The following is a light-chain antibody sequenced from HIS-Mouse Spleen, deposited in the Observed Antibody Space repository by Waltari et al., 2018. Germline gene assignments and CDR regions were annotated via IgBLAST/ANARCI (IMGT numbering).Light chain of an antibody. CDR2: EDS. J-gene: IGLJ2*01. V-gene: IGLV3-10*01. Sequence: SYELTQPPSVSVSPGQTARITGSGDALPKQYAYWYQQKSGLAPVLVIYEDSKRPSGIPGRCYGSSSGTMATLTISEAQVEDEADYYCYSTDSSGNHRVFGGGTKLTVL. CDR3: YSTDSSGNHRV. CDR1: ALPKQY.